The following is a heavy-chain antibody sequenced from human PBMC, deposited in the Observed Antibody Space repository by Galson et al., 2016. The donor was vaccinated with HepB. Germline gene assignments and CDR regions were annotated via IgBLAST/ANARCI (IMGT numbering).Heavy chain of an antibody. J-gene: IGHJ6*02. CDR1: GFPVNDNH. V-gene: IGHV3-53*01. CDR3: ARDPGFDYGMDF. CDR2: IYSDGGT. Sequence: SLRLSCAASGFPVNDNHMNWVRQAPGKGLEWVSIIYSDGGTYYADSVKGRFTISRDNSKNTVYLEMNSLRDEDPAVYFCARDPGFDYGMDFWGQGTTVSVSS.